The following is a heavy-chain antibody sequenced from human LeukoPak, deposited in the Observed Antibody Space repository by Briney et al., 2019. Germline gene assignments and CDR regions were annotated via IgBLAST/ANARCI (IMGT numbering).Heavy chain of an antibody. CDR2: ISHDENHK. Sequence: AGGSLRLSCAASGFSFSNYAMHWVRQAPGKGLEWVAVISHDENHKYYADSVKGRFTISRDNPKNTLYLEMNSLRPEDTAVYYCARERGRTNLGMDVWGQGTTVTVSS. D-gene: IGHD1-1*01. CDR1: GFSFSNYA. CDR3: ARERGRTNLGMDV. V-gene: IGHV3-30*01. J-gene: IGHJ6*02.